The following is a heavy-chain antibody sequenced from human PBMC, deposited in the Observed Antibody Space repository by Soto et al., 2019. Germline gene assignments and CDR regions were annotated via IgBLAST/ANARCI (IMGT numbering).Heavy chain of an antibody. J-gene: IGHJ4*02. V-gene: IGHV3-23*01. D-gene: IGHD2-15*01. CDR3: AKSPLGYCRGGSCYPPHYFDY. CDR2: VGGSGDST. CDR1: GFTFSNYA. Sequence: EVQLLDSGGGLVQPGGSLRLSCAASGFTFSNYAMSWVRQAPGKGLEWVSGVGGSGDSTYYADSVKGRFTISRDNSKDTLYLQMNSLRAEDTAVYYCAKSPLGYCRGGSCYPPHYFDYWGQGNLVTVSS.